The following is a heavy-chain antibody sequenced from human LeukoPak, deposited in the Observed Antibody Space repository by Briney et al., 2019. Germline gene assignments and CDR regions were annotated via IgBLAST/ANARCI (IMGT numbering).Heavy chain of an antibody. V-gene: IGHV3-21*01. J-gene: IGHJ4*02. D-gene: IGHD5-24*01. CDR3: AREMAAGTFDY. Sequence: GGSLRLSCAASGFTFSSHSMNWVRQAPGKGLEWVSSISSSSNYIYYADSVKGRLTISRDNAKNSLYLQMNSLRAEDTAVYFCAREMAAGTFDYWGQGALVTVSS. CDR1: GFTFSSHS. CDR2: ISSSSNYI.